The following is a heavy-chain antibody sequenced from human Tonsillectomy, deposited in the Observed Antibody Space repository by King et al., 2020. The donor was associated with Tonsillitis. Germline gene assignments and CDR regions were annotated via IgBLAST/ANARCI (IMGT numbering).Heavy chain of an antibody. V-gene: IGHV3-66*01. CDR3: AGDRGWGSVYYYMDV. J-gene: IGHJ6*03. CDR1: GFTVSSNY. Sequence: VQLVESGGGLVQPGGSLRLSCAASGFTVSSNYMSWVRQAPGKGLEWVSVIYSGGSTYYADSVKGRFTISRDNSKNTLYLQMNSLRAEDTAVYYCAGDRGWGSVYYYMDVWGKGTTVTVSS. D-gene: IGHD3-16*01. CDR2: IYSGGST.